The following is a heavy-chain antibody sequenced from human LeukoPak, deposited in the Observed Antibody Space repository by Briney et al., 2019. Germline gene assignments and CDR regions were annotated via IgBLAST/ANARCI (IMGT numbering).Heavy chain of an antibody. J-gene: IGHJ4*02. CDR3: AKDIVGGGDDY. CDR2: ISWNSGTI. CDR1: GFTFDDYA. Sequence: SGGSLRLSCAASGFTFDDYAMHWVRRAPGKGLEWVSGISWNSGTIDYMDSVKGRFTISRDNAKNSIYLQMNSLRVEDTAVYYCAKDIVGGGDDYWGQGTLVIVSS. V-gene: IGHV3-9*01. D-gene: IGHD2-21*02.